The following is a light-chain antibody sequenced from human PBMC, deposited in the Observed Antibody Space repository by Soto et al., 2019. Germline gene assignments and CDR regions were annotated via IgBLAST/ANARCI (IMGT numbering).Light chain of an antibody. Sequence: EIVMTQSPATLSVSPGERGTLSCRASQSVNSNLAWYQQKPGQAPRLLIYDASTRAAGIQARFSGSGSGTEFTLTISRLEPEDFAVYYCKQYGYSPITFGQGTRLEIK. CDR3: KQYGYSPIT. V-gene: IGKV3-15*01. CDR2: DAS. CDR1: QSVNSN. J-gene: IGKJ5*01.